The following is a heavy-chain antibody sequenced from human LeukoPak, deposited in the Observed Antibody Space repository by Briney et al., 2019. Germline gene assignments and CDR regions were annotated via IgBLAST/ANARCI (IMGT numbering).Heavy chain of an antibody. CDR1: GGSISSYY. J-gene: IGHJ5*02. CDR2: IYYSGST. Sequence: SETLSLTCTVSGGSISSYYWSWIRQPPGKGLEWIGYIYYSGSTNYNPSLKSRVTISVDTSKNQFSLKLSSVTAADTAVYYCARGRKEWLLSLPNWFDPWGQGTLVTVSS. CDR3: ARGRKEWLLSLPNWFDP. D-gene: IGHD3-3*01. V-gene: IGHV4-59*12.